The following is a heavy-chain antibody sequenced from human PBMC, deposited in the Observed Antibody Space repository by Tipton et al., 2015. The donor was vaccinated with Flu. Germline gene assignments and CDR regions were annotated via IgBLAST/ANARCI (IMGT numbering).Heavy chain of an antibody. D-gene: IGHD5-18*01. Sequence: GLVKPSETLSLTCAVYGGSFRGYYWTWIRQPPGKGLEWIGEINDIGSTNYNPSLKSRVTISVDTSKNQFSLILSSLTAADTSVYYCAKRGYSYGNDYWGQGTLVTASS. J-gene: IGHJ4*02. CDR3: AKRGYSYGNDY. V-gene: IGHV4-34*01. CDR2: INDIGST. CDR1: GGSFRGYY.